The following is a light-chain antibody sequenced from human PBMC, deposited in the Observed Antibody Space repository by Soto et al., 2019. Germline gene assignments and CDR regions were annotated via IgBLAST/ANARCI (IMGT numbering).Light chain of an antibody. V-gene: IGKV1-9*01. J-gene: IGKJ3*01. CDR1: QGISSF. CDR2: GAS. Sequence: IQLTQSPSSLSASVGDRVTITCRASQGISSFLAWYQQKPGKAPKLLIYGASTLQSGVPSRFSGSGSGTDFTLTIGSLQPEDFETYYCQQLNSFPIPFGPGNKVDIK. CDR3: QQLNSFPIP.